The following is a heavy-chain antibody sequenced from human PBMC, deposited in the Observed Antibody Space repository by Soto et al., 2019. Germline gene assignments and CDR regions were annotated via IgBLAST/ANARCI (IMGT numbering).Heavy chain of an antibody. V-gene: IGHV2-5*02. CDR1: GFSLSTPGVG. CDR3: AHRDDDYCYAMDV. CDR2: IYCDDDK. Sequence: QITLKESGPTLAKPTQPLTLTCTFSGFSLSTPGVGVGWIRQPPGKALEWLALIYCDDDKRYSPSLESRLTLTNDTSKNQVVLTMTNMDPVDTATYYCAHRDDDYCYAMDVRGPGTTVTVSS. J-gene: IGHJ6*02.